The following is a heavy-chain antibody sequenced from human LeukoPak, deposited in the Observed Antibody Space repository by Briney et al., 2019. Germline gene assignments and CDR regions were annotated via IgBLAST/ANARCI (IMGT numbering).Heavy chain of an antibody. CDR2: ISSSSSTI. J-gene: IGHJ4*02. Sequence: PGGSLRLSCAGSGFTFSSYNMNWVRQAPGKGLQWVSYISSSSSTIYYADSVKGRFTISRDNAKDSLYLQMNSLRAEDTAVYYCARGSQQLAFDYWGQGTLVTVSS. D-gene: IGHD6-13*01. V-gene: IGHV3-48*01. CDR3: ARGSQQLAFDY. CDR1: GFTFSSYN.